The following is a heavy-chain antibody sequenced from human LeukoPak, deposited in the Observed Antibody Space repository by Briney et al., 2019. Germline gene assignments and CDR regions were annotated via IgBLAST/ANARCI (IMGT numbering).Heavy chain of an antibody. D-gene: IGHD2-2*01. Sequence: PSETLSLTCAVCGYSFRRGYYWGWIRQRPGKGVEWMGSIYHSESKYYNPSLNSRFTISVDTSKSHFSLKLISVTAADTAVYYCARGLPVWCSSTSCILQGTRYFDYWGQGTLVTVSS. CDR3: ARGLPVWCSSTSCILQGTRYFDY. V-gene: IGHV4-38-2*01. J-gene: IGHJ4*02. CDR2: IYHSESK. CDR1: GYSFRRGYY.